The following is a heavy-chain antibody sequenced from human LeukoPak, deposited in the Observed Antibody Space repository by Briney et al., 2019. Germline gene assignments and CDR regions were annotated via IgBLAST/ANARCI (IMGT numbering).Heavy chain of an antibody. D-gene: IGHD3-10*01. Sequence: GGSLRLSCAASGFTFSSYAMSWVRQAPGEGLEWVSRIHSTESYTAYADSVKGRFTISRDNAKNTLSLHMSSLRAEDTAIYYCVRETYGAGNRSFDLWGRGTLVVVSS. CDR2: IHSTESYT. CDR1: GFTFSSYA. V-gene: IGHV3-74*01. J-gene: IGHJ2*01. CDR3: VRETYGAGNRSFDL.